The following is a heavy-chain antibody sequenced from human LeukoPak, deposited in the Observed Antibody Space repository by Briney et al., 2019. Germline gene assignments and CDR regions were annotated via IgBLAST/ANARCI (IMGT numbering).Heavy chain of an antibody. D-gene: IGHD1-1*01. J-gene: IGHJ5*02. V-gene: IGHV4-38-2*02. CDR1: GYSISSGYY. CDR3: ARNWNDRRNRWFDP. Sequence: PSETLSLTCTVSGYSISSGYYWGWIRQPPGKGLEWIGSIYHTGSTYYNPSLKSRVTISVDTSKNQFSLKLTSVTAADTAVYYCARNWNDRRNRWFDPWGQGTLVTVSS. CDR2: IYHTGST.